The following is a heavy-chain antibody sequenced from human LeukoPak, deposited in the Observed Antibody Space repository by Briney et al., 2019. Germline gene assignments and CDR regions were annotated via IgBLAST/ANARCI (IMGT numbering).Heavy chain of an antibody. CDR2: IYASGST. D-gene: IGHD7-27*01. CDR3: ARSQLGIDWYFDL. Sequence: SETLSPTCAVSGVSISRYYWSWIRQPPGKGLEWIGHIYASGSTNYSPSLKSRVTISVDTSKTQFSLKLSSVTAADTAVYYCARSQLGIDWYFDLWGRGTLVTVSS. V-gene: IGHV4-4*09. CDR1: GVSISRYY. J-gene: IGHJ2*01.